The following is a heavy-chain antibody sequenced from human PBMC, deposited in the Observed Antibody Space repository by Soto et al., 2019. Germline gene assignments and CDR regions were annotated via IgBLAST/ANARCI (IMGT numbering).Heavy chain of an antibody. CDR3: ANDLVHS. V-gene: IGHV3-23*01. CDR2: ISGSGGST. Sequence: RWIRQAPGKGLEWVSAISGSGGSTYYADSVKGRFTISRDNSKNTLYLQMNSLRAEDTAVYYCANDLVHSWGQGPLVTASS. J-gene: IGHJ4*02. D-gene: IGHD3-10*01.